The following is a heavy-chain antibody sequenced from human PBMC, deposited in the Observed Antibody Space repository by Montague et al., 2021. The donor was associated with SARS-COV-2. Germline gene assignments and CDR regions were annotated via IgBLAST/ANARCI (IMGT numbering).Heavy chain of an antibody. D-gene: IGHD3-10*01. CDR1: GGSISSYD. CDR2: IYTSGST. J-gene: IGHJ6*02. CDR3: AREAWFGDKTSASEYYGMDV. Sequence: SETLSLTCTVSGGSISSYDWSWIRQHAGKGLEWIGRIYTSGSTNYNPSLKSRVSMSVDTSKNQFSLKLSSVTVAATAVYYCAREAWFGDKTSASEYYGMDVWGQGTTVTVSS. V-gene: IGHV4-4*07.